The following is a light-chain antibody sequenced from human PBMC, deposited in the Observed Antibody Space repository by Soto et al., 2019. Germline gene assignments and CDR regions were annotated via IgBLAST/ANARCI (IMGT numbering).Light chain of an antibody. CDR2: GAS. CDR3: QQKYRLPRT. Sequence: QMTQSPSSLSASVGDRVTITCRASQSISTYLNWYQHKPGKAPKVLINGASRLHTGVPSRFSGSGSGTDFTLTISSLQPXXXATYFCQQKYRLPRTFGQGTKVEIK. CDR1: QSISTY. V-gene: IGKV1-39*01. J-gene: IGKJ1*01.